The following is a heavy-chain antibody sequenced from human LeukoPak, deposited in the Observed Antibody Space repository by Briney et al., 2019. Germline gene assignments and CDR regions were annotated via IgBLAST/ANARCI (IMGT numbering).Heavy chain of an antibody. D-gene: IGHD6-19*01. V-gene: IGHV3-53*01. CDR2: IYSGGGT. Sequence: GGSLRLSCAASGFTVSSNYMSWVRQAPGKGLEWVSVIYSGGGTYYADSVKGRFTISRDNSKNTLYLQMSSLRAEDTAVYYCARAGGLRIAVAPIDYWGQGTLVTVSS. CDR3: ARAGGLRIAVAPIDY. CDR1: GFTVSSNY. J-gene: IGHJ4*02.